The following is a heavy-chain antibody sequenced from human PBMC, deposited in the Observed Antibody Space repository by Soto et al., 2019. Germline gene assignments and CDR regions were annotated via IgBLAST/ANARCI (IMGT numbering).Heavy chain of an antibody. D-gene: IGHD3-3*01. CDR1: GYTFTSYG. J-gene: IGHJ4*02. CDR2: ISAYNGNT. CDR3: ARVGSWSGTNYYFDY. V-gene: IGHV1-18*01. Sequence: ASVKVSCKASGYTFTSYGISWVRQAPGQGLEWMGWISAYNGNTNYAQKHQGRVTMTTDTSTSTAYMEMRSLRSDDTVVYYCARVGSWSGTNYYFDYWGQGTLVTVSS.